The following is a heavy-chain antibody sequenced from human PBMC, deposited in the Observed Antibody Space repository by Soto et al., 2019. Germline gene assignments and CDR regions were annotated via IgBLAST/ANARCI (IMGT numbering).Heavy chain of an antibody. D-gene: IGHD1-7*01. Sequence: QITLKESGPTLVKPTQTLTLTCSLSGFSITTSGVGVAWVRQPPGKTLEWLAFTYLDDDNRYNPSLRTRLTSAKDASRNQVVLTMTNMDPADTATCYWAHRVTLMSTWNYGAFDFWGQGALVTVPS. CDR1: GFSITTSGVG. V-gene: IGHV2-5*02. J-gene: IGHJ3*01. CDR2: TYLDDDN. CDR3: AHRVTLMSTWNYGAFDF.